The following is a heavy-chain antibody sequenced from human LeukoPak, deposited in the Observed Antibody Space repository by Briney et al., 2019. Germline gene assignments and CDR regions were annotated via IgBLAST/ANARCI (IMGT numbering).Heavy chain of an antibody. CDR3: ARTPKDYYDSSGYYGWFDP. CDR2: IIPIFGIA. D-gene: IGHD3-22*01. J-gene: IGHJ5*02. Sequence: ASVKVSCKASGGTFSSYAISWVRQAPGQGLEWMRRIIPIFGIANYAQKFQGRVTITADKSTSTAYMELSSLRSEDTAVYYCARTPKDYYDSSGYYGWFDPWGQGTLVTVSS. V-gene: IGHV1-69*04. CDR1: GGTFSSYA.